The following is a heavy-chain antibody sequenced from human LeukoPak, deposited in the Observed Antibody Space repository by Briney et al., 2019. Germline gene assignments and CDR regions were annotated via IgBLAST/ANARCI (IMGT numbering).Heavy chain of an antibody. CDR3: ARVRMGATVSNYYYYYMDV. J-gene: IGHJ6*03. V-gene: IGHV3-64*01. CDR2: IISHGGNT. D-gene: IGHD1-26*01. CDR1: GFSFSSYT. Sequence: GGSLRLSCAASGFSFSSYTMHWVRQAPGKGLEYVSAIISHGGNTHYTNCVKGRFTISRDNSQNTLYLQMGSLRPDDMAVYHCARVRMGATVSNYYYYYMDVWGKGTTVTVSS.